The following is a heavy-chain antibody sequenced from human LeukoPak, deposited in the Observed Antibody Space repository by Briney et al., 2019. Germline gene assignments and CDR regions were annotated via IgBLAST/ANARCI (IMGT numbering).Heavy chain of an antibody. V-gene: IGHV4-30-4*07. CDR1: GGSISSGGYS. D-gene: IGHD3-10*01. J-gene: IGHJ6*03. CDR2: IYYSGST. Sequence: PSETLSLTCAVSGGSISSGGYSWSWIRQPPGKGLEWIGYIYYSGSTYYNPSLKSRVTISVDTSKNQFSLKLSSVTAADTAVYYCARGSRSFGEFSSTRAWVDYYYMDVWGKGTTVTVSS. CDR3: ARGSRSFGEFSSTRAWVDYYYMDV.